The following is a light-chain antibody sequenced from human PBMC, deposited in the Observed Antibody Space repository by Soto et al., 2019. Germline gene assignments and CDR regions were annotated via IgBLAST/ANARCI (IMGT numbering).Light chain of an antibody. V-gene: IGKV1-8*01. CDR1: QGISSY. J-gene: IGKJ3*01. Sequence: AIRMTQSPSSLSASTGDRVTITCRASQGISSYLAWYQQKPGKAPKLLIYAASTLQSGVPSRFSGSGSGTDFTLTIGCLQSEDFATYYCQQYYSYSFTFGPGTKVDIK. CDR3: QQYYSYSFT. CDR2: AAS.